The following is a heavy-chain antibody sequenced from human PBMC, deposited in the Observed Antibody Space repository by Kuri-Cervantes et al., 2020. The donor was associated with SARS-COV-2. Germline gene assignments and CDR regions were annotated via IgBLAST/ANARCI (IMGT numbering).Heavy chain of an antibody. J-gene: IGHJ5*02. D-gene: IGHD6-6*01. CDR2: IYYSGST. V-gene: IGHV4-59*12. Sequence: SETLSLTCTVSSGSISSYYWSWIRQPPGKGLEWIGYIYYSGSTNYNPSLKSRVTISVDTSKNQFSLKLSSVTAADTAVYYCARVLGSSAGHWFDPWGQGTLVTVSS. CDR1: SGSISSYY. CDR3: ARVLGSSAGHWFDP.